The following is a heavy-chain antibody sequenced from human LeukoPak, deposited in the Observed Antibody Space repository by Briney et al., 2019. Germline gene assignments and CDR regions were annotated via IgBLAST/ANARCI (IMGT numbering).Heavy chain of an antibody. CDR3: ASHAGDTAGPTFDY. Sequence: SGTLSLTCAVSGYSISSGYYWGWIRQPPGKGLEWIGSIYHSGSTYYNPSLKSRVTISVDTSKNQFSLKLSSVTAADTAVYYCASHAGDTAGPTFDYWGQGTLVTVSS. CDR1: GYSISSGYY. CDR2: IYHSGST. J-gene: IGHJ4*02. V-gene: IGHV4-38-2*01. D-gene: IGHD5-18*01.